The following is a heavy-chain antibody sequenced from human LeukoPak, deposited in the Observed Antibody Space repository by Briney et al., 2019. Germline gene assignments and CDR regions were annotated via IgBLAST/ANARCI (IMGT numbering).Heavy chain of an antibody. CDR1: GFTLSNYA. Sequence: GGSLRLSCVASGFTLSNYAMSWVRQAPGKRPEWLSVIGGSGGDTHYADSVKGRFTISRDTSKNMLYLQIDSLTADDTAIYYCARRTITGGGDCLDYWGQGTLISVSS. D-gene: IGHD2-21*02. V-gene: IGHV3-23*01. CDR3: ARRTITGGGDCLDY. CDR2: IGGSGGDT. J-gene: IGHJ4*02.